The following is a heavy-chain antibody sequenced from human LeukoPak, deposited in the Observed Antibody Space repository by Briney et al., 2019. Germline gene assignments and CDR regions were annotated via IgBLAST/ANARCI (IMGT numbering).Heavy chain of an antibody. V-gene: IGHV4-38-2*02. Sequence: PSETLSLTCTVSGYSISRGYHWGWVRQPPGKGLEWIGSVHHSGSTYYNPSLKSRLTISADTSKNQFSLRLDSVTAADTAVYYCARVNFNPDYWGQGTLVTVPS. D-gene: IGHD1-14*01. CDR3: ARVNFNPDY. CDR2: VHHSGST. J-gene: IGHJ4*02. CDR1: GYSISRGYH.